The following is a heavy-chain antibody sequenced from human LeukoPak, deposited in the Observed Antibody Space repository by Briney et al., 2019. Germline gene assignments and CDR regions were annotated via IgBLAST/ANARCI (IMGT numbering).Heavy chain of an antibody. CDR1: GYTFTSYV. CDR3: ARVGIAAAGMSIDY. CDR2: MNPNSGNT. J-gene: IGHJ4*02. V-gene: IGHV1-8*01. D-gene: IGHD6-13*01. Sequence: GASVKVSCKASGYTFTSYVINWVRQATGQGLEWMGWMNPNSGNTGYAQKFQGRVTMTRNTSISTAYMELSSRRSEDTAVYYCARVGIAAAGMSIDYWGQGTLVTVSS.